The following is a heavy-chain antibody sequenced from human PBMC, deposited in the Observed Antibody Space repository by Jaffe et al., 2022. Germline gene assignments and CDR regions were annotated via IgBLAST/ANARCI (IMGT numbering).Heavy chain of an antibody. D-gene: IGHD3-10*01. CDR3: ARSRRPMVQGVYYFDY. CDR1: GFTFSSYD. CDR2: IGTAGDT. V-gene: IGHV3-13*01. J-gene: IGHJ4*02. Sequence: EVQLVESGGGLVQPGGSLRLSCAASGFTFSSYDMHWVRQATGKGLEWVSAIGTAGDTYYPGSVKGRFTISRENAKNSLYLQMNSLRAGDTAVYYCARSRRPMVQGVYYFDYWGQGTLVTVSS.